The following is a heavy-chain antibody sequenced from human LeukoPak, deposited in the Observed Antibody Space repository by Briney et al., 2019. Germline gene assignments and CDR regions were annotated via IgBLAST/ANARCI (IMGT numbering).Heavy chain of an antibody. D-gene: IGHD3-22*01. J-gene: IGHJ4*02. Sequence: GGSLRLSCAASGFTFSDHYVDWVRQAPGKGREGVGRTRNKGNDYTTEYAASVRGRFTISRHDSENSLYLQMTSLKIEDTAVYYCARSDSSGYFYRWGQGTLVTVSS. V-gene: IGHV3-72*01. CDR3: ARSDSSGYFYR. CDR1: GFTFSDHY. CDR2: TRNKGNDYTT.